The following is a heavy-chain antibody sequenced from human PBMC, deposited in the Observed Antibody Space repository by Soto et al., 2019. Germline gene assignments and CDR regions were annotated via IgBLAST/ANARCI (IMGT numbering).Heavy chain of an antibody. CDR3: VKASTYSSSQGWFDP. D-gene: IGHD6-6*01. V-gene: IGHV3-9*01. CDR1: GFSFDGYA. CDR2: ISWNSGNI. J-gene: IGHJ5*02. Sequence: LRLSCAASGFSFDGYAMNWVRQPPGKGLEWVSGISWNSGNIDYADSVKGRFTISRDNAKNSLYLQMNRLRAEDTALYYCVKASTYSSSQGWFDPWGQGTMVTVSS.